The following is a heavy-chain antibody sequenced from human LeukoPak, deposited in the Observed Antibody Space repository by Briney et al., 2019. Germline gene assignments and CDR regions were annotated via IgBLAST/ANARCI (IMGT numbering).Heavy chain of an antibody. CDR3: ARRLAGTEDY. V-gene: IGHV4-39*01. D-gene: IGHD6-13*01. Sequence: VKPSETLSLTCTVSGCSISSSSYYWGWLRQPPGKGLEWIGSIYYSGSTYYNPSLKSRVTISVDTSKNQFSLKLTSVTAADTAVYYCARRLAGTEDYWGQGTLVTVSS. J-gene: IGHJ4*02. CDR2: IYYSGST. CDR1: GCSISSSSYY.